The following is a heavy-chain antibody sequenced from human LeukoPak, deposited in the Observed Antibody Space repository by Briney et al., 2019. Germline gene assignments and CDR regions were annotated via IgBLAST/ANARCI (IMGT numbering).Heavy chain of an antibody. D-gene: IGHD3-3*01. Sequence: GGSLRLSCAASGFTFSSYWMSWVHQAPGKGLEWVANIKQDGSEKYYVDSVKGRFTISRDNAKNSLYLQMNSLRAEDTAVYYCAREGVITIFGGGNWFDPWGQGTLVTVSS. CDR3: AREGVITIFGGGNWFDP. CDR1: GFTFSSYW. CDR2: IKQDGSEK. J-gene: IGHJ5*02. V-gene: IGHV3-7*01.